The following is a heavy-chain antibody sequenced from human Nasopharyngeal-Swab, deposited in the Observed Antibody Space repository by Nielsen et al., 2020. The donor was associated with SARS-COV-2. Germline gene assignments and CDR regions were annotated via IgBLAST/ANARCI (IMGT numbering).Heavy chain of an antibody. J-gene: IGHJ4*02. CDR2: AVPVFGTT. V-gene: IGHV1-69*13. CDR3: ASSHLGEWALLPFDH. D-gene: IGHD3-16*01. CDR1: GASLSDYA. Sequence: SVKVSCKASGASLSDYAISWVKQAPGQGLEWMGTAVPVFGTTQYAQKLQGRVKMTADQSTSTAFMELTSLRSEDTAVYFCASSHLGEWALLPFDHWGQGSLVTVAS.